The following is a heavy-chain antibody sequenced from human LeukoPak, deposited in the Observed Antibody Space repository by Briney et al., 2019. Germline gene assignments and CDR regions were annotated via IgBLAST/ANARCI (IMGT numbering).Heavy chain of an antibody. CDR2: INPSGGST. J-gene: IGHJ5*02. CDR3: ARDRVRAAAGRGTFDP. V-gene: IGHV1-46*01. CDR1: GYTFTSYY. D-gene: IGHD6-13*01. Sequence: ASVKVSCKASGYTFTSYYMHWVRQAPGQGLEWMGIINPSGGSTSYAQKFQGRVTMTRDTSTSTVYMELRSLRSDDTAVYYCARDRVRAAAGRGTFDPWGQGTLVTVSS.